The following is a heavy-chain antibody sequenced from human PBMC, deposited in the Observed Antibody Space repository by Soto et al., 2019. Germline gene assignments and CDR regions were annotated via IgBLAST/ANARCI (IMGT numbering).Heavy chain of an antibody. D-gene: IGHD3-10*01. CDR2: IIPIFGTA. CDR3: RGGRSGSYYTDV. CDR1: GVTFSNDI. V-gene: IGHV1-69*13. J-gene: IGHJ6*02. Sequence: SVKVSCKASGVTFSNDIITWVRQAPGQGLEWMGGIIPIFGTANYAQKFQGRVTITADESTSTAYMELSSLRSEDTAVYYCRGGRSGSYYTDVWGQGTTVTVSS.